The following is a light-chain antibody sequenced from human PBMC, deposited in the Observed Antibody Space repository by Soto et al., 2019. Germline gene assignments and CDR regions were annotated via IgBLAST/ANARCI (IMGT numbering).Light chain of an antibody. CDR1: QAISNY. V-gene: IGKV1-9*01. Sequence: IQLTQSPSSLSASVGDRVTITCRASQAISNYLAWYQKKPGEVPKLLIYGASALQTGVPSRFSGSGSGTDFTLTINSLQPEDVATYYCQQPDGPYAFGQGTTLEIK. J-gene: IGKJ2*01. CDR3: QQPDGPYA. CDR2: GAS.